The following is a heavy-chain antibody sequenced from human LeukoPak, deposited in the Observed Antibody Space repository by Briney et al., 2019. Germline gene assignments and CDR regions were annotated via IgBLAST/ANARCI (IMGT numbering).Heavy chain of an antibody. V-gene: IGHV1-2*02. J-gene: IGHJ4*02. CDR2: ISPSGRGA. CDR3: ASQAASGYYFEY. CDR1: GYTFTDYY. D-gene: IGHD3-9*01. Sequence: ASVKVSCKASGYTFTDYYIQWVRQAPGQGLEWMGWISPSGRGANSAQKFQGRVTMTRGTSISTAYMELSRLTSDDTAVYYCASQAASGYYFEYWGQGSLVTVSS.